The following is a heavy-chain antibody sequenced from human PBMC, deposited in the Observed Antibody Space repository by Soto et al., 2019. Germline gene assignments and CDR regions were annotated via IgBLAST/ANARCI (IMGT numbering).Heavy chain of an antibody. V-gene: IGHV3-21*01. CDR3: AREGINNYNEYYFDS. CDR1: GFTFSSYS. J-gene: IGHJ4*02. CDR2: ISGSGNYA. Sequence: GGSLRLSCAASGFTFSSYSMNWVRQAPGKGLEWVSSISGSGNYAHYADFLRGRFTISRDNAKTSLYLQMNSLRAEDTAVYYCAREGINNYNEYYFDSWGQGTVVTVSS. D-gene: IGHD4-4*01.